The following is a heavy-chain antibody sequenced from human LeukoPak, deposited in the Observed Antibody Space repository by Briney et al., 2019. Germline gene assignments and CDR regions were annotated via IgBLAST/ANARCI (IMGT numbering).Heavy chain of an antibody. CDR1: GFTLSRYT. Sequence: PGGSLRLSCAASGFTLSRYTLNWVRQAPGKGLEWVSSISRSTTYVYYADSVKGRFTISRDNAKNSLYLQMNSLRAEDTAVYYCAKEGGRGESAFDIWGQGTMVTVSS. CDR2: ISRSTTYV. CDR3: AKEGGRGESAFDI. V-gene: IGHV3-21*04. D-gene: IGHD3-10*01. J-gene: IGHJ3*02.